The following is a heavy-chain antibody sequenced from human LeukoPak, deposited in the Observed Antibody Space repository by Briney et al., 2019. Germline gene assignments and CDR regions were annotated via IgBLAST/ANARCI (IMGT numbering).Heavy chain of an antibody. Sequence: SETLSLTCTVSGGSISSTRYYWSWIRHHPGKGLEWIGYIYYSESTYYNPSLKSRLTISVDTSKNQFSLKLSSVTAADTAVYYCARGARVVAATVNWFDPWGQGTLVTVSS. CDR2: IYYSEST. CDR3: ARGARVVAATVNWFDP. J-gene: IGHJ5*02. V-gene: IGHV4-31*03. CDR1: GGSISSTRYY. D-gene: IGHD2-15*01.